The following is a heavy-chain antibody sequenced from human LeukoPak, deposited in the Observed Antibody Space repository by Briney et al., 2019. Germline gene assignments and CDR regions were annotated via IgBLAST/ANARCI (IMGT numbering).Heavy chain of an antibody. V-gene: IGHV1-69*04. CDR2: IIPILGIA. J-gene: IGHJ4*02. CDR1: GGTFSSYA. Sequence: SVKVSCKASGGTFSSYAISWVRQAPGQGLEWMGRIIPILGIANYAQKFQGRVTITADKSTSTAYMELSSLRSEDTAVYYCARDLAVAGAYYFGYWGQGTLVTVSS. D-gene: IGHD6-19*01. CDR3: ARDLAVAGAYYFGY.